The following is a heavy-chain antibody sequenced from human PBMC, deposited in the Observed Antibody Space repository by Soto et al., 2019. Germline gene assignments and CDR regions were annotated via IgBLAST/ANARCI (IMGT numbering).Heavy chain of an antibody. J-gene: IGHJ5*02. CDR1: GYTFTSYA. D-gene: IGHD2-2*03. V-gene: IGHV1-3*01. CDR3: ARVDIVVVPAAPGGEDNWFDP. Sequence: ASVKVSCKASGYTFTSYAMHWVRQAPGQRLEWMGWINAGNGNTKYSQKFQGRVTITRDTSASTAYMELSSQRSEDTAVYYRARVDIVVVPAAPGGEDNWFDPWGKGTLVTVSS. CDR2: INAGNGNT.